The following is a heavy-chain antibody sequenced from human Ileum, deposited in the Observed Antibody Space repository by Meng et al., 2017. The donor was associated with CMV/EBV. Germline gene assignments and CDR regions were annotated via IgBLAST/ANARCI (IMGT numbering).Heavy chain of an antibody. J-gene: IGHJ4*02. CDR2: INQVATAT. CDR1: GFTFERKW. V-gene: IGHV3-7*01. Sequence: ASGFTFERKWMSWVRQAPGKGLAWVANINQVATATKYVDSVKGRFTISRDNGEKSLFLQMNGLTAEDTAVYFCARTDSTPSGYLDYWGQGVLVTVSS. D-gene: IGHD6-6*01. CDR3: ARTDSTPSGYLDY.